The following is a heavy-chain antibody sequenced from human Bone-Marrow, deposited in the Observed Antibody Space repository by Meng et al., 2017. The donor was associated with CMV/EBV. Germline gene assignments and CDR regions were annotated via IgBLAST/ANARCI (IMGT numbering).Heavy chain of an antibody. CDR2: INPKNGVT. CDR1: GYTFTAYY. V-gene: IGHV1-2*02. J-gene: IGHJ4*02. D-gene: IGHD6-19*01. CDR3: TSDGGWYFDY. Sequence: ASVKVSCKASGYTFTAYYMHWVRQAPGQGLEWMGWINPKNGVTNYAQKFQDRVTMTRDTSISTAYMVVSRLRSDDTAAYYCTSDGGWYFDYWGQGTLVTVSS.